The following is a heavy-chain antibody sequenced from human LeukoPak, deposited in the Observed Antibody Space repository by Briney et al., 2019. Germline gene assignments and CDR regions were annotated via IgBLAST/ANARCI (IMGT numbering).Heavy chain of an antibody. CDR3: ARASIAAAGTPEWFDP. J-gene: IGHJ5*02. CDR1: GGSFSGYY. Sequence: PSETLSLTCAVYGGSFSGYYWSWIRQPPGKGLEWIGEINHSGSTNYNPSLKSRVTISVDTYKNQFSLKLSSVTAADTAVYCCARASIAAAGTPEWFDPWGQGTLVTVSS. CDR2: INHSGST. V-gene: IGHV4-34*01. D-gene: IGHD6-13*01.